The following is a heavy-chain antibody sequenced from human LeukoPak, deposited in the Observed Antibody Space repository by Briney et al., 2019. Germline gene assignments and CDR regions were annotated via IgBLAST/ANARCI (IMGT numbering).Heavy chain of an antibody. J-gene: IGHJ4*02. CDR2: INHSGST. CDR1: GVSFSGYY. D-gene: IGHD6-19*01. CDR3: ARAGYSSGWRTDY. V-gene: IGHV4-34*01. Sequence: SETLSLTCAVYGVSFSGYYWSWIRQPPGKGLEWIGEINHSGSTNYNPSLKSRVTISVDTSKNQFSLKLSSVTAADTAVYYCARAGYSSGWRTDYWGQGTLVTVSS.